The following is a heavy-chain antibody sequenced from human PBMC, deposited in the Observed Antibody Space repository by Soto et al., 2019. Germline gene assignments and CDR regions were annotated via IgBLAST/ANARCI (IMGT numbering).Heavy chain of an antibody. CDR2: VFGNGGGTP. J-gene: IGHJ4*02. CDR3: GTDIPPCDRSKQPAGAFED. Sequence: QVQLQESGPGLLRPSETLSLTCSVSGSSFTGDYWSWIRQPAGKGLEWIGRVFGNGGGTPIYKSSLKTQVSTSVDPPMPQTYLKPTSVSGADAGVYYCGTDIPPCDRSKQPAGAFEDWGQGILVTVSS. V-gene: IGHV4-4*07. D-gene: IGHD2-15*01. CDR1: GSSFTGDY.